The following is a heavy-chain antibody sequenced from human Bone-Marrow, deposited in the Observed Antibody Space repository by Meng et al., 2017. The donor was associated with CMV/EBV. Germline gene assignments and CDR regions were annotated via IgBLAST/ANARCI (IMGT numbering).Heavy chain of an antibody. CDR1: GGTFSSYA. J-gene: IGHJ5*02. CDR3: AREVQGCSSTSCFDWFDP. CDR2: IIPIFGTA. D-gene: IGHD2-2*01. V-gene: IGHV1-69*05. Sequence: SVKVSCKASGGTFSSYAISWVRQAPGQGLEWMGGIIPIFGTANCAQKFQGRVTITTDESTSTAYMELSSLRSEDTAVYYCAREVQGCSSTSCFDWFDPWGQGTLVTVSS.